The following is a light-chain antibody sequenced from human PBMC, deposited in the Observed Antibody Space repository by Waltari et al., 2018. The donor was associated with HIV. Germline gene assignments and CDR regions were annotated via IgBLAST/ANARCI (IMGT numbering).Light chain of an antibody. J-gene: IGLJ3*02. CDR2: KDK. V-gene: IGLV1-47*01. Sequence: QSELTQSPSASGTPGQRITLSCSGSSSHLARNYEYWYKQFPGATPKVLIYKDKERPSGVPDRISGSKSGTSASLLISGLRSDDEADYYCAVWDESLDGWLFGGGTKLTVL. CDR3: AVWDESLDGWL. CDR1: SSHLARNY.